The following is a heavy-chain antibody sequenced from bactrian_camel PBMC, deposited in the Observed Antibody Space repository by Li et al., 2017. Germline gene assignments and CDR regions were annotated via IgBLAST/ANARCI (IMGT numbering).Heavy chain of an antibody. Sequence: HVQLVESGGGSVQPGGSLRLSCTASGDSISAYQMAWFRRTLENGREGVAYLDSDGGTDYTYSVAGRFTISQDYATNTLYLQMDSLMPEDTAQYFCAASPGSHTSCLASAVYKYWGQGTQVTVS. D-gene: IGHD5*01. CDR3: AASPGSHTSCLASAVYKY. V-gene: IGHV3S6*01. J-gene: IGHJ4*01. CDR1: GDSISAYQ. CDR2: LDSDGGT.